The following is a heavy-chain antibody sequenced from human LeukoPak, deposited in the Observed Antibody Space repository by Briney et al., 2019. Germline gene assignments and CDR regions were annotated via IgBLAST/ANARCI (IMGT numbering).Heavy chain of an antibody. CDR3: AREYYYDSSGYYQNWFDP. J-gene: IGHJ5*02. CDR2: IYYSGST. D-gene: IGHD3-22*01. V-gene: IGHV4-39*02. Sequence: PSETLSLTCTVSGGSISSSSYYGGWIRQPPGKGLEWIGSIYYSGSTYYNPSLKSRATISVDTSKNQFSLKLSSVTAADTAVYYCAREYYYDSSGYYQNWFDPWGQGTLVTVSS. CDR1: GGSISSSSYY.